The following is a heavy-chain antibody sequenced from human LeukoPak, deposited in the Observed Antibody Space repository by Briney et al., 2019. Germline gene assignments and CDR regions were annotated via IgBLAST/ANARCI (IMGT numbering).Heavy chain of an antibody. CDR2: INPNSGDT. CDR1: GYTFTGYY. D-gene: IGHD2-2*01. J-gene: IGHJ4*02. CDR3: AIEGHCYSASCALDY. V-gene: IGHV1-2*02. Sequence: ASVKVSCKASGYTFTGYYMHWVRQAPGQGLEWMGWINPNSGDTHYAQKFEGRVAMTRDTSISTAYMELSRLRSDDTAVYYCAIEGHCYSASCALDYWGQGTRVTVSS.